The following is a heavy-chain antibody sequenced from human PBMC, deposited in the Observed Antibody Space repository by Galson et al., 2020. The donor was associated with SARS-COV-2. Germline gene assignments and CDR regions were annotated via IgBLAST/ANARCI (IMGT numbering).Heavy chain of an antibody. CDR2: INPNSGGT. Sequence: ASVKVSCKASGYTFTGYYMHWVRQAPGQGLEWMGWINPNSGGTNYAQKFQGRVTMTRDTSISTAYMELSRLRSDDTAVYYCANLDSSGYYGYLDYWGQGTLVTVSS. CDR1: GYTFTGYY. D-gene: IGHD3-22*01. CDR3: ANLDSSGYYGYLDY. J-gene: IGHJ4*02. V-gene: IGHV1-2*02.